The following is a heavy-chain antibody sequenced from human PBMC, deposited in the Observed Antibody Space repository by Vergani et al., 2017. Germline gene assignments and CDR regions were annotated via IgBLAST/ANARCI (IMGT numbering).Heavy chain of an antibody. CDR1: GFTFSTYG. Sequence: QVQLVESGGGVVQPGRSLRLSCAASGFTFSTYGMHWVRPGPGKGLEWVAVIRYDGSNKDYADSVKGRFTISRDNSKNTLYLQMNSLGVEDTAVYYCARDRYGDSWDWGQGTLVTVSS. J-gene: IGHJ4*02. CDR2: IRYDGSNK. D-gene: IGHD4-17*01. V-gene: IGHV3-33*01. CDR3: ARDRYGDSWD.